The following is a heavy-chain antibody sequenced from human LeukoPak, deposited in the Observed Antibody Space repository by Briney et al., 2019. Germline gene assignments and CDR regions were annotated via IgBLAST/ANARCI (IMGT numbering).Heavy chain of an antibody. V-gene: IGHV3-48*01. CDR2: ISSSSSTI. CDR3: ARDLDSCGPRCDWFDP. CDR1: GFTFSSYS. J-gene: IGHJ5*02. D-gene: IGHD3/OR15-3a*01. Sequence: GGSLRLSCAASGFTFSSYSMNWVRQAPGKGLEWVSYISSSSSTIYYADSVKGRFTISRDNAKNSLYLQMNSLGAEDTAVYYCARDLDSCGPRCDWFDPWGQGTLVTVSS.